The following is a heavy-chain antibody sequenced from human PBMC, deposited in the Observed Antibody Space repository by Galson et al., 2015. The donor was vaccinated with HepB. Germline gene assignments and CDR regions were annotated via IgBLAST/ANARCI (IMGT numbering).Heavy chain of an antibody. CDR1: GFAFYNYG. J-gene: IGHJ4*02. CDR2: ISYDGSIK. Sequence: SLRLSCAASGFAFYNYGMHWVRQAPGKGLEWVAVISYDGSIKFYADSAKGRFTISRDSSMNTLYLQMNGLNVEDTALYFCAKPFSRYTTRGEGNYFDSWGQGVLVTVSS. CDR3: AKPFSRYTTRGEGNYFDS. D-gene: IGHD1-1*01. V-gene: IGHV3-30*18.